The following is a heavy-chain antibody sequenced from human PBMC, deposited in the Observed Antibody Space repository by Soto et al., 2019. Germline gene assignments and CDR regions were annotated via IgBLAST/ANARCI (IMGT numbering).Heavy chain of an antibody. Sequence: LSLTYTVSGGSISSGGYYWRWIRQRPGKGLEWIGYIYYSGSTYYNPSLKSRVTISVDTSKNQFSLKLSSVTAADTAVYYCARGGGKVSSSSTKYYYYYGMDVWGQGTTVT. CDR1: GGSISSGGYY. V-gene: IGHV4-31*03. J-gene: IGHJ6*02. D-gene: IGHD6-6*01. CDR2: IYYSGST. CDR3: ARGGGKVSSSSTKYYYYYGMDV.